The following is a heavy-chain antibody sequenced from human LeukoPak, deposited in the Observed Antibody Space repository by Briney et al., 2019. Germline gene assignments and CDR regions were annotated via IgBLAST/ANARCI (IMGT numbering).Heavy chain of an antibody. CDR2: IYYSGST. CDR1: GGSISSSTRY. J-gene: IGHJ2*01. Sequence: SETLSLTCTVSGGSISSSTRYWGWIRQPPGKGLEWIGSIYYSGSTYYNPSLKSRVTLSVDTSKNQFSLKLSSVTAADTAVYYCARLEGYYYDSSGYRPWYFDLWGRGTLVTVSS. V-gene: IGHV4-39*01. D-gene: IGHD3-22*01. CDR3: ARLEGYYYDSSGYRPWYFDL.